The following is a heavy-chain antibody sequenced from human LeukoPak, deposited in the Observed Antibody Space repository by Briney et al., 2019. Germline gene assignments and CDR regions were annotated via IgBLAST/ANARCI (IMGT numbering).Heavy chain of an antibody. CDR2: IRISGGST. Sequence: GGSLRLSCAASGFTFTNYAMSWVRQAPGKGLEWVAAIRISGGSTYYAGSVKGRFTISRDNSKNTLYLQMNSLTAEDTAVYYCAPDLRGAAWSLDYWGQGTLVTVSS. CDR3: APDLRGAAWSLDY. J-gene: IGHJ4*02. V-gene: IGHV3-23*01. CDR1: GFTFTNYA. D-gene: IGHD2-15*01.